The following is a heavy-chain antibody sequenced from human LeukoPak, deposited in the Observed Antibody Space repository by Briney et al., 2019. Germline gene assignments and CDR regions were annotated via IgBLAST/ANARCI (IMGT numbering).Heavy chain of an antibody. J-gene: IGHJ4*02. D-gene: IGHD5-24*01. CDR1: GFTVSSNH. CDR3: ARVGSYKFDY. V-gene: IGHV3-53*01. CDR2: IYSGGST. Sequence: SGGSLRLSCAGSGFTVSSNHMSWVRQAPGKGLEWVSIIYSGGSTYYADSVKGRFTISRDNSENTLYLQMNSLRGEDTAVFYCARVGSYKFDYWGQGTLVTVSS.